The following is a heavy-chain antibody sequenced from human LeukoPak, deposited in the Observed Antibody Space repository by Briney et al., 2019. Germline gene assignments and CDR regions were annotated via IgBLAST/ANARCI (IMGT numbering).Heavy chain of an antibody. V-gene: IGHV1-46*01. Sequence: ASVKVSCKASGYTFTSYYMHWVRQAPGQGLEWMGIINPSGGSTSYAQKFQGRVTMTRDTSTSTVYMELSSLRSEDTAVYYCARAPSMIVVVEYYFDYWGQGTLVTVSS. J-gene: IGHJ4*02. CDR1: GYTFTSYY. D-gene: IGHD3-22*01. CDR3: ARAPSMIVVVEYYFDY. CDR2: INPSGGST.